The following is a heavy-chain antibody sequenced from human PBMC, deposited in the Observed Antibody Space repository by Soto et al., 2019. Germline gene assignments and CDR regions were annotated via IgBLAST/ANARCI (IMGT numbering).Heavy chain of an antibody. CDR2: ISHDGSEK. CDR1: RFTFSSYA. D-gene: IGHD6-13*01. CDR3: ARAAAYFYHYFYAMDV. J-gene: IGHJ6*02. Sequence: GGSLRLSCAASRFTFSSYAMDWVRQAPGKGPEWVAVISHDGSEKYYGDSVKGRFTISRDNPKNTVYLQMNSLRPEDTAVYYCARAAAYFYHYFYAMDVWRQVTAVTVSS. V-gene: IGHV3-30-3*01.